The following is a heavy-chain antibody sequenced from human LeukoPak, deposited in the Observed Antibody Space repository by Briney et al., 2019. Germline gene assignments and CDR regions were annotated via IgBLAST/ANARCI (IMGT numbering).Heavy chain of an antibody. Sequence: GGSLRLSCAASGFTFSSYAMSWVRQAPGKGLEWVSSISGRNSYIVYADSVKGRFSISRDNAEKLLYLEMNSLRVEDTAVYYCARNPRDGGYWGQGTLVIVSP. J-gene: IGHJ4*02. V-gene: IGHV3-21*01. CDR2: ISGRNSYI. D-gene: IGHD3-16*01. CDR1: GFTFSSYA. CDR3: ARNPRDGGY.